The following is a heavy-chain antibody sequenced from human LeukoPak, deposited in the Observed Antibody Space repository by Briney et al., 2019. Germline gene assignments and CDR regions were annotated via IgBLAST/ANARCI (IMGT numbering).Heavy chain of an antibody. J-gene: IGHJ4*02. V-gene: IGHV3-30*02. Sequence: GGSLRLSCAASGFTFSSYGMHWVRQAPGKGLEWVAFIRYDGSNKYYADSVKGRFTISRDNSKNTLYLQMNGLRAEDTAVYYCAKDSSGWFDYWGQGTLVTVSS. CDR1: GFTFSSYG. CDR3: AKDSSGWFDY. D-gene: IGHD6-19*01. CDR2: IRYDGSNK.